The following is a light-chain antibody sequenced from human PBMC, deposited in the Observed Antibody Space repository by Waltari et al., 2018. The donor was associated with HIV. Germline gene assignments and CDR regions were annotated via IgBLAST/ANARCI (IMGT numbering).Light chain of an antibody. J-gene: IGKJ1*01. CDR3: HQSNPYPHT. CDR1: QDIGNY. CDR2: GSS. V-gene: IGKV1-8*01. Sequence: AIQMTQSPSSFSASTGDRVTITCRASQDIGNYLAWYQHRPGRAPRLLIYGSSTLQKGVPSRFTGSASGTNFTLTIKCLQPEDFATYYCHQSNPYPHTFGQGTRVEMK.